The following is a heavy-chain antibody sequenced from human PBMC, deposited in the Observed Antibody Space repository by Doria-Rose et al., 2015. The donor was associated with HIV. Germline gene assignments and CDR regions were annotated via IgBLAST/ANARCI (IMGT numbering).Heavy chain of an antibody. CDR3: ARVLSGTYDY. CDR1: GGSISHYY. V-gene: IGHV4-59*01. Sequence: QAQLQESGPGLVKPSETLSLTCSVSGGSISHYYWSWIRQPPGKGLEYIGDIFYTGSTNYSSSLKSRVSISIDPSKNKFSLRLSSVTAEDTAVYYCARVLSGTYDYWGQGTLVTVSS. J-gene: IGHJ4*02. D-gene: IGHD1-26*01. CDR2: IFYTGST.